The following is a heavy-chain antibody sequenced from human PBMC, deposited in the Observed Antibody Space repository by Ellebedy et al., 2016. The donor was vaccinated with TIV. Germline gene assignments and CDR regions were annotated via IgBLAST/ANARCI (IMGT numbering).Heavy chain of an antibody. CDR1: GYTFTTYG. Sequence: AASVKVSCRTSGYTFTTYGVTWVRQAPGQGLEWMGWFSGNSSNARYAQMFEGRVTLTAETSTTTAYMELRRLKSDDTTVYYCARFEGRDYYPDSWGQGTLVTVSS. CDR2: FSGNSSNA. V-gene: IGHV1-18*04. CDR3: ARFEGRDYYPDS. D-gene: IGHD2-21*02. J-gene: IGHJ5*01.